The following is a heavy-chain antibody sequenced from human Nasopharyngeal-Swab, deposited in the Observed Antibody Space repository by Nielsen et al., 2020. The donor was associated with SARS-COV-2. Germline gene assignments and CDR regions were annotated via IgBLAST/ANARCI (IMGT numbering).Heavy chain of an antibody. J-gene: IGHJ5*02. CDR1: GFSLSNARMG. CDR2: IFSNDEK. V-gene: IGHV2-26*01. D-gene: IGHD2-15*01. Sequence: SGPTLVKPTETLTLTCTVSGFSLSNARMGVSWIRQPPGKALEWLAHIFSNDEKSYSTSLKSRLTISKDTSKSQVVLTMTNMDPVDTATYYCARDLGYCSGGSCYYTRFDPWGQGTLVTVSS. CDR3: ARDLGYCSGGSCYYTRFDP.